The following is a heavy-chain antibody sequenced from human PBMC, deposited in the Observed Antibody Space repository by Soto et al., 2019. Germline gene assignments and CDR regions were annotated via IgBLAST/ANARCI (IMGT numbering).Heavy chain of an antibody. Sequence: SLRLSCAASGFTFSSYEMNWVRQAPGKGLEWVSYISSSGSTIYYADSVKGRFTISRDNAKNSLYLQMNSLRAEDTAVYYCARAPSGSYARYFQHWGQGTLVTVSS. J-gene: IGHJ1*01. D-gene: IGHD1-26*01. CDR2: ISSSGSTI. CDR3: ARAPSGSYARYFQH. CDR1: GFTFSSYE. V-gene: IGHV3-48*03.